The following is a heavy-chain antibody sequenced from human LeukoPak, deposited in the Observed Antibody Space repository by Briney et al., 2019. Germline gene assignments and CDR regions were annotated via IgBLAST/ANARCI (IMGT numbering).Heavy chain of an antibody. CDR2: IYYSGST. CDR3: ARGGGYSRPYYFDY. CDR1: GGSISSGGYY. D-gene: IGHD5-12*01. J-gene: IGHJ4*02. V-gene: IGHV4-31*03. Sequence: PSETLSLTCTVSGGSISSGGYYWSWIRQYPGKGLEWIGYIYYSGSTYYNPSLKSRVTISVDTSKNQFSLKLSSVTAADTAVYYCARGGGYSRPYYFDYWGQGTLVTVSS.